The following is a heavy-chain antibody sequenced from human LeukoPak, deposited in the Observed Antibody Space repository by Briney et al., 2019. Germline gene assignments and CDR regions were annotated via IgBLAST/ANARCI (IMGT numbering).Heavy chain of an antibody. D-gene: IGHD1-7*01. V-gene: IGHV3-64*01. J-gene: IGHJ4*02. Sequence: GGSLRLSCAASGFTFSSYAMHWVRQAPGKGLEYVSAISSNGGSTYYANSVKGRFTISRDNSKNTLYLQMNSLRAEDTAMYYCAKDLNWNYVGYFDYWGQGSLVTVSS. CDR3: AKDLNWNYVGYFDY. CDR1: GFTFSSYA. CDR2: ISSNGGST.